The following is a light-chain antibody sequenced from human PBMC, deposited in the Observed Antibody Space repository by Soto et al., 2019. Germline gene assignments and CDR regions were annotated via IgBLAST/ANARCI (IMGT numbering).Light chain of an antibody. Sequence: QSALTQPPSASGSPGQSVTISCTGTSSDVGGSNYVSWYQQHPGKAPKLMIYEVSKRPSGVPHRFSGSKSGNTASLTVSGLQAEDDDDYYCSSYAGSNNFVVFGGGTQLTVL. V-gene: IGLV2-8*01. J-gene: IGLJ2*01. CDR1: SSDVGGSNY. CDR2: EVS. CDR3: SSYAGSNNFVV.